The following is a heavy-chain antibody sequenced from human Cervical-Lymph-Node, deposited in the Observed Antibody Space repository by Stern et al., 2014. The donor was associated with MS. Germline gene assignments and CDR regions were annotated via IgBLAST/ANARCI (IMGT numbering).Heavy chain of an antibody. V-gene: IGHV1-2*06. CDR2: IHPKSGDT. J-gene: IGHJ6*02. CDR1: GYTFTGFY. Sequence: QVQLVQSGAEVKKPGASMKISCHVSGYTFTGFYIHWVRQAPGQGLEWMGRIHPKSGDTNFAQKFRDRVTMTSDTSISTAYMELSSLTSDDTAVYYCAQDFDCTHTTCYTRHYYYNALDVWGQGTSVTVSS. D-gene: IGHD2-2*02. CDR3: AQDFDCTHTTCYTRHYYYNALDV.